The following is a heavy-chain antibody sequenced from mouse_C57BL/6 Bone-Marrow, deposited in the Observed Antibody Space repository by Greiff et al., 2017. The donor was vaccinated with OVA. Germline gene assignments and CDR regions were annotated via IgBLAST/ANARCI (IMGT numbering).Heavy chain of an antibody. D-gene: IGHD2-1*01. CDR3: ARGSGNYEGFAY. CDR1: GYTFTSYW. J-gene: IGHJ3*01. V-gene: IGHV1-50*01. CDR2: IDPSDSYT. Sequence: QVQLQQPGAELVKPGASVKLSCKASGYTFTSYWMQWVKQRPGQGLEWIGEIDPSDSYTNYNQKFKGKATLTVDTSSSTAYMQRSSLTSGVSAVYYCARGSGNYEGFAYWGQGTLVTVSA.